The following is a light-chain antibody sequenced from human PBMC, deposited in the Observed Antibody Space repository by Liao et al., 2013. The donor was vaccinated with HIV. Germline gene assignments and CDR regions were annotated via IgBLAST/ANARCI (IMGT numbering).Light chain of an antibody. J-gene: IGLJ2*01. CDR3: QAWDRNTAI. CDR1: KLGDKY. V-gene: IGLV3-1*01. Sequence: SYELTQPPSVSVSPGQTANITCSGDKLGDKYACWYQQKPGQSPVLVIYQDSKRPSGIPERFSGSNSGNTATLTISGTQPTDEADYYCQAWDRNTAIFGGGTKLTVL. CDR2: QDS.